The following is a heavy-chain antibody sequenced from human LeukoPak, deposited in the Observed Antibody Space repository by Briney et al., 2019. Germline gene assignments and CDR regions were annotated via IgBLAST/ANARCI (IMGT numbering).Heavy chain of an antibody. Sequence: SETLSLTCTVSDGSISNYYWSWIRQPPGKGLEWIGYIYNSGGTSYNPSLKSRLTISRDTTKNQFSLKLSSVTAADTAIYYCARYQGGTMFDIWGQGTEVTVSS. CDR3: ARYQGGTMFDI. J-gene: IGHJ3*02. V-gene: IGHV4-4*08. D-gene: IGHD3-10*01. CDR2: IYNSGGT. CDR1: DGSISNYY.